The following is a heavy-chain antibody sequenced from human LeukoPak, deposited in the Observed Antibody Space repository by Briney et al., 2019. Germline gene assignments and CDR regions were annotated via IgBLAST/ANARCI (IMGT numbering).Heavy chain of an antibody. CDR3: ARFNGGAYYYYMDV. J-gene: IGHJ6*03. Sequence: PLGTLSLTCAVSVGSLSSYYWSWVRQPPGKGLGWVWYIYYSRSTNYNPSLKSRVTISVDTSKNQFSLKLSSVTAADTAVYYCARFNGGAYYYYMDVWGKGTTVTASS. D-gene: IGHD2-8*01. V-gene: IGHV4-59*01. CDR2: IYYSRST. CDR1: VGSLSSYY.